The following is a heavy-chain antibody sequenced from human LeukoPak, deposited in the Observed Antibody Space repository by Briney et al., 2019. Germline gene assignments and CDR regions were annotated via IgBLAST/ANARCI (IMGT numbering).Heavy chain of an antibody. J-gene: IGHJ2*01. CDR2: TNPNSGGT. D-gene: IGHD6-6*01. CDR3: ARVVAARNWYFDL. V-gene: IGHV1-2*06. Sequence: ASVKVSCKASGYTFTGYYMHWVRQAPGQGLEWMGRTNPNSGGTNYAQKFQGRVTMTRVTSISTAYMELSRLRSDDTAVYYCARVVAARNWYFDLWGRGTLVTVSS. CDR1: GYTFTGYY.